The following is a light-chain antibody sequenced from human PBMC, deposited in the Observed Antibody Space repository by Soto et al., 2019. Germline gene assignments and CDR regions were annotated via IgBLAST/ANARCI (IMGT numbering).Light chain of an antibody. J-gene: IGKJ4*01. V-gene: IGKV1-39*01. CDR2: SAS. CDR1: QSISTY. CDR3: QQSYNSLLLT. Sequence: DIQMTQSPSSLSASVGERVTITCRASQSISTYLNWYQQKPGEAPKLLIYSASNLQTGVPSRFSGSGSGRDFTLTISSLQPEDFATYYCQQSYNSLLLTFGGGTKVE.